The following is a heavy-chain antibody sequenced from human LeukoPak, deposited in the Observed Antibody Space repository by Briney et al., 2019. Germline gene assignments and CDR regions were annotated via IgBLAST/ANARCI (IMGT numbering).Heavy chain of an antibody. Sequence: ASVKVSCKASGYTFTGYYMHWVRQAPGQGLEWMGWINPNSGGTNYAQKFQGRVTMTRDTSISTAYMELSRLRADDTAVYYCARVEMATIPSYYYYGMDVWGQGTTVTVSS. CDR1: GYTFTGYY. J-gene: IGHJ6*02. CDR2: INPNSGGT. CDR3: ARVEMATIPSYYYYGMDV. V-gene: IGHV1-2*02. D-gene: IGHD5-24*01.